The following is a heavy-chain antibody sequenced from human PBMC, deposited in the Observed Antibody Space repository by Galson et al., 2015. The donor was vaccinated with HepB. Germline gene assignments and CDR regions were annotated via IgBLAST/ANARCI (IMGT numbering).Heavy chain of an antibody. CDR1: GFIFSSYA. Sequence: LRLSCAASGFIFSSYAMSWVRQAPGKGLEWVSGVSGSGTSTYYADAVKGRFTISRDNSKNTLYLQMNGLRAEDTAVYYCAKYWEDIAFQHWGGSERTKYGMDVWGQGTTVTVSS. J-gene: IGHJ6*02. D-gene: IGHD3-10*01. V-gene: IGHV3-23*01. CDR3: AKYWEDIAFQHWGGSERTKYGMDV. CDR2: VSGSGTST.